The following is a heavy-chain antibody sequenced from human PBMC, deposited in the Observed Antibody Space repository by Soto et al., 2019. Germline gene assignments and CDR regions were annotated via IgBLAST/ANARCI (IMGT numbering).Heavy chain of an antibody. CDR3: ARIVPAAMRANWFDP. V-gene: IGHV1-69*01. D-gene: IGHD2-2*01. Sequence: QVQLVQSGAEVKKPGSSVKVSCKASGGTFRSYAISWVRQAPGQGLEWMGGIIPIFGTANYAQKFQGRVTITADESTSTAYMELSSLRSEDTAVYYCARIVPAAMRANWFDPWGQGTLVTVSS. CDR1: GGTFRSYA. J-gene: IGHJ5*02. CDR2: IIPIFGTA.